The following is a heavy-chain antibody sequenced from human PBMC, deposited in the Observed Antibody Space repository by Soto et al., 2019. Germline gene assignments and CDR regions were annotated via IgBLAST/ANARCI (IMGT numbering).Heavy chain of an antibody. CDR1: GFTFITYG. CDR3: ARYYYYDSSGTPGY. J-gene: IGHJ4*02. V-gene: IGHV3-30*03. D-gene: IGHD3-22*01. Sequence: WGSLRLSCAASGFTFITYGIHFFRHSPGKWLEWVAFISYDESNKYYADSVKGRFTISRDISRNTLYLQMNSLRAEDTAVYYCARYYYYDSSGTPGYWGQGTLVTVSS. CDR2: ISYDESNK.